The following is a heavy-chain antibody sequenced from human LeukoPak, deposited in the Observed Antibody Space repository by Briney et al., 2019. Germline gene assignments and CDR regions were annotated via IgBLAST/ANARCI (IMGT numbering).Heavy chain of an antibody. D-gene: IGHD6-13*01. CDR1: GFTFSSYA. CDR3: AKDLGIAAAGSFDY. CDR2: ISGSGGST. Sequence: GGSQRLSCAASGFTFSSYAMSWVRQAPGKGLEWVSAISGSGGSTYYADSVKGRFTISRDNSKNTLCLQMNSLRAEDTAVYYCAKDLGIAAAGSFDYWGQGTLVTVSS. J-gene: IGHJ4*02. V-gene: IGHV3-23*01.